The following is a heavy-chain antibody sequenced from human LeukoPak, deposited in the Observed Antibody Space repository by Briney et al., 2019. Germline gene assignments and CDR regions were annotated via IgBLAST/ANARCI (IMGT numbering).Heavy chain of an antibody. Sequence: PGGSLRLSCAASGFTFSSYEMNWVRQAPGKGLEWVSYISSSGSTIYYADSVKGRFTISRDNAKNSLYLQMNSLRAEDTAVYYCARAPSGYDAGPFDYWGQGTLVTVSS. CDR1: GFTFSSYE. CDR2: ISSSGSTI. V-gene: IGHV3-48*03. CDR3: ARAPSGYDAGPFDY. D-gene: IGHD5-12*01. J-gene: IGHJ4*02.